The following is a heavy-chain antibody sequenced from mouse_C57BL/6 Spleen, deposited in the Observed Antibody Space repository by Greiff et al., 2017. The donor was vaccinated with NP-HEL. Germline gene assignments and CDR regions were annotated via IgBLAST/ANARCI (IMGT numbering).Heavy chain of an antibody. CDR1: GFNIKDYY. J-gene: IGHJ3*01. D-gene: IGHD3-2*02. CDR2: IDPEDGDT. Sequence: EVQLQQSGAELVRPGASVKLSCTASGFNIKDYYMHWVKQRPEQGLEWIGRIDPEDGDTEYAPKFQGKATMTADTSSNTAYLQLSSLTSEDTAVYYCTGEGSSGRFAYWGQGTLVTVSA. V-gene: IGHV14-1*01. CDR3: TGEGSSGRFAY.